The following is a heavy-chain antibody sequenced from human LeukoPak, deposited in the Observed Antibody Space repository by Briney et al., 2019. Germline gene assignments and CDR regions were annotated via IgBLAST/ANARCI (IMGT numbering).Heavy chain of an antibody. D-gene: IGHD5-18*01. CDR1: GFTLSGYS. V-gene: IGHV3-48*01. CDR3: ARDGGYSYGVFDY. J-gene: IGHJ4*02. CDR2: ISSSSTTI. Sequence: GGSLRLSCAASGFTLSGYSMNWVRQAPGKGLEWISYISSSSTTIYYADSVKGRFTTSRDNSKNTLYLQMNSLRAEDTAVYYCARDGGYSYGVFDYWGQGTLVTVSS.